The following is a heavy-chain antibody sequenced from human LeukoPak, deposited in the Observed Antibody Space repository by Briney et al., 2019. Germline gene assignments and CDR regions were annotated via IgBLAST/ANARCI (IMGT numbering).Heavy chain of an antibody. D-gene: IGHD6-13*01. CDR3: ARDIGSSWDDAFDI. Sequence: SETLSLTCSVFGDSINDYYWSWIRQPPGKGLEWIGYIYSTGSTNYNPSLKSRVTISVDTSKNQFSLKLSSVTTADTAVYYCARDIGSSWDDAFDIWGQGTMVTVSS. J-gene: IGHJ3*02. V-gene: IGHV4-59*01. CDR2: IYSTGST. CDR1: GDSINDYY.